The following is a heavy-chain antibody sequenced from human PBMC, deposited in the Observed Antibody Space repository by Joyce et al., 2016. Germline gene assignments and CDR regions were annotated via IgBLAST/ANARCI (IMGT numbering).Heavy chain of an antibody. D-gene: IGHD4-17*01. CDR1: AFSFTNYL. J-gene: IGHJ4*02. Sequence: EVQLVQSGAEVNKPGESLQISCMGSAFSFTNYLIAWVRQMPGNGREWMGIIKTGDADTTYSPYIECQVTISADKSINTAYLQWSSLKASDTAMYYCARLDYGDLYFDSWGQGVLVTVSS. CDR3: ARLDYGDLYFDS. V-gene: IGHV5-51*01. CDR2: IKTGDADT.